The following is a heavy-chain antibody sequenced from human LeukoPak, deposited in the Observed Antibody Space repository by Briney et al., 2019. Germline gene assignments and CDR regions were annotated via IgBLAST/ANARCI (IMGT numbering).Heavy chain of an antibody. V-gene: IGHV3-48*01. CDR2: IGIDSGNT. Sequence: GGSLRLSCAASGFTFSDYSLNWVRQAPGKGLEWISYIGIDSGNTNYADSVKGRFTISGDKAKNSLYLQMNSLRVEDTAVYYCARDYKYAFDNWGQGTLVTASS. J-gene: IGHJ4*02. CDR1: GFTFSDYS. D-gene: IGHD5-24*01. CDR3: ARDYKYAFDN.